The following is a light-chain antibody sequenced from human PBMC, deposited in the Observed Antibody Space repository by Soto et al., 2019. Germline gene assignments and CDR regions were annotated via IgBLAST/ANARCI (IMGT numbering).Light chain of an antibody. V-gene: IGLV1-44*01. CDR2: SNN. J-gene: IGLJ1*01. Sequence: QSVLTQPPSGSGTPGQRVTISCSGSSSNIGSNTVNWYQQLPGTAPKLLIYSNNQRPSGVPDRFSGSKSGTSASLAISGLQSEDEDDYYCAAWDDSLNVPYVFGTGTKVTVL. CDR3: AAWDDSLNVPYV. CDR1: SSNIGSNT.